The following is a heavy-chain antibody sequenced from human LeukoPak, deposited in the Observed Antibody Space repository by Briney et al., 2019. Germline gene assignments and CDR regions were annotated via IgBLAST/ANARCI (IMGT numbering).Heavy chain of an antibody. CDR1: GGSISSGDYY. CDR3: ARVTGPYDFWSGYYTDY. J-gene: IGHJ4*02. CDR2: IYYSGST. D-gene: IGHD3-3*01. Sequence: SETLSLTCTVSGGSISSGDYYWSWIRQPPGKGLEWIGYIYYSGSTYYNPSLKSRVTISVDTSKSQFSLKLSSVTAADTAVYYCARVTGPYDFWSGYYTDYWGQGTLVTVSS. V-gene: IGHV4-30-4*08.